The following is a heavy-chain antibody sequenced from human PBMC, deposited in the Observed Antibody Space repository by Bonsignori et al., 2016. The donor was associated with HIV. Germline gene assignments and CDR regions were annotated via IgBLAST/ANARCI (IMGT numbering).Heavy chain of an antibody. Sequence: VRQMPGKGLEWVSYISSSGSTIYYADSVKGRFTISRDNAKNSLYLQMNSLRAEDTAVYYCAREPKDSGYYYYMDVWGKGTTVTVSS. V-gene: IGHV3-48*03. J-gene: IGHJ6*03. CDR3: AREPKDSGYYYYMDV. CDR2: ISSSGSTI. D-gene: IGHD2-15*01.